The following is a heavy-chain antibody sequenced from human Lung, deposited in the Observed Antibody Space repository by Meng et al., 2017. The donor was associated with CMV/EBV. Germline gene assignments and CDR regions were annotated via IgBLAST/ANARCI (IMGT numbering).Heavy chain of an antibody. Sequence: GEXXKISCAASGFTFSSYSMNWVRQAPGKGLEWVSSISSSSSYIYYADSVKGRFTISRDNAKNSLYLQMNSLRAEDTAVYYCARDHRTSIAAAGTVDYWGKGTLVTVSS. CDR1: GFTFSSYS. J-gene: IGHJ4*02. D-gene: IGHD6-13*01. V-gene: IGHV3-21*01. CDR2: ISSSSSYI. CDR3: ARDHRTSIAAAGTVDY.